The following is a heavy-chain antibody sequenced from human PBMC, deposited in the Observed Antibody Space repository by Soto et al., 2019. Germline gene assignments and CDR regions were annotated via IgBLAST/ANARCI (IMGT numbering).Heavy chain of an antibody. CDR1: GFTFSSYE. J-gene: IGHJ5*02. V-gene: IGHV3-48*03. Sequence: GGSLRLSCAASGFTFSSYEMNWVRQAPGKGLGWVSYISSSGSTIDYADSVKGRFTISRDNAKNSLYLQMNSLRAEDTAVYYCARSWGVYCSSTSCYSPWFDPWGQGTLVTVSS. CDR3: ARSWGVYCSSTSCYSPWFDP. D-gene: IGHD2-2*02. CDR2: ISSSGSTI.